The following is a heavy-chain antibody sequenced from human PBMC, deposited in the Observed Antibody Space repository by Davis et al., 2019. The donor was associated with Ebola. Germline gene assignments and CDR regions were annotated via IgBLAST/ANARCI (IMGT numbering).Heavy chain of an antibody. CDR2: ISSSSSYA. Sequence: PGGSLRLSCAASGFAFGSYNMNWVRQSPGKGLEWVASISSSSSYAYHGDAVKGRFSISRGNGQNSSYLQMNSLRVEDTAVYYCARTGSGSGSYSNFYYHGLDVWGQGTTVTVSS. V-gene: IGHV3-21*06. J-gene: IGHJ6*02. CDR1: GFAFGSYN. D-gene: IGHD3-10*01. CDR3: ARTGSGSGSYSNFYYHGLDV.